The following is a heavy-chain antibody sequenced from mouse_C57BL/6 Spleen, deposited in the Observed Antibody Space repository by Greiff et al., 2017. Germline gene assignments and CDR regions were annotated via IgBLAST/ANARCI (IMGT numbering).Heavy chain of an antibody. V-gene: IGHV14-1*01. CDR2: IDPEDGDT. CDR1: GFNIKDYY. Sequence: EVQLQQSGAELVRPGASVKLSCTASGFNIKDYYMHWVKQRPEQGLEWIGRIDPEDGDTEYAPKFQGKATMTADTSSNTAYLQLSSLTSEDTAVYYCIYYGSSYGHFDYWGQGTTLTVSS. J-gene: IGHJ2*01. D-gene: IGHD1-1*01. CDR3: IYYGSSYGHFDY.